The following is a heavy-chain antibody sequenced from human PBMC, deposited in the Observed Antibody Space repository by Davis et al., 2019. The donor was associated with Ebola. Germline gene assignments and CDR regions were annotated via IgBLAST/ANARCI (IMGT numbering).Heavy chain of an antibody. V-gene: IGHV1-18*01. CDR3: ARDVVVVAATDWFDP. Sequence: AALVKVSCKASGYTFTSHGISWVRQAPGQGLEWMGWVSAYTGGTNYAQKFQGRVTMTTDTSTSTAYMELRSLRSDDTAVYYCARDVVVVAATDWFDPWGQGTLVTVSS. D-gene: IGHD2-15*01. CDR2: VSAYTGGT. J-gene: IGHJ5*02. CDR1: GYTFTSHG.